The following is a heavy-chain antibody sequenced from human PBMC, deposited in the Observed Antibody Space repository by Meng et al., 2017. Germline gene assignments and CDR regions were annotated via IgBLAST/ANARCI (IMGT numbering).Heavy chain of an antibody. CDR1: GYTFTSYY. Sequence: ASVKVSCKASGYTFTSYYMHWVRQAPGQGLEWMGIINPSGGSTSYAQKFQGRVTMTGYTSTGTVYMELSSLRSKDTSLYYCARDLAQCLTPRYYFDYWGQGTLVTVSS. CDR2: INPSGGST. D-gene: IGHD5/OR15-5a*01. J-gene: IGHJ4*02. V-gene: IGHV1-46*01. CDR3: ARDLAQCLTPRYYFDY.